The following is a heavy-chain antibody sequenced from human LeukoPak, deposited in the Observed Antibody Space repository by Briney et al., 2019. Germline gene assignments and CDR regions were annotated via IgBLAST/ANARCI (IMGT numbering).Heavy chain of an antibody. CDR2: ISSGSDYI. Sequence: GGSLRLSCAASGFTFSSYFMGWVRQAPGKGLEWVSSISSGSDYIYYGDSVKGRFTISRDNAKSSLYLQMNSLRAEDTAVFYCARSTAGGFSSYEDWGQGTLVTVSS. D-gene: IGHD5-12*01. CDR1: GFTFSSYF. CDR3: ARSTAGGFSSYED. J-gene: IGHJ4*02. V-gene: IGHV3-21*01.